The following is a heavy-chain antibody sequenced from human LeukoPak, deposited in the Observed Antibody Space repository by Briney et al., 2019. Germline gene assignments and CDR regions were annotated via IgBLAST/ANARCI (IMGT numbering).Heavy chain of an antibody. CDR3: ARGVNNWNLKGLDAFDI. V-gene: IGHV1-2*02. J-gene: IGHJ3*02. Sequence: ASVKVSCKASGYTFTGYYMHWVRQAPGQGLEWMGWINPNSGGTNYAQKFQGRVTMTRDTSISTAYMELSRLRSDDTAVYYCARGVNNWNLKGLDAFDIWGQGTMVTVSS. CDR2: INPNSGGT. CDR1: GYTFTGYY. D-gene: IGHD1-7*01.